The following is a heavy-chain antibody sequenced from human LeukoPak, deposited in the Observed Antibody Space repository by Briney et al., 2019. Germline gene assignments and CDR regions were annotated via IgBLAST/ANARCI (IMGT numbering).Heavy chain of an antibody. CDR3: AKPDEGDSYYFDY. CDR2: IKQDGSEK. V-gene: IGHV3-7*01. Sequence: GSLRLSCAASGFTFSSYAMSWVRQAPGKGLEWVANIKQDGSEKYYVDSVKGRFTISRDNSKNTLYLQMNSLRAEDTAVYYCAKPDEGDSYYFDYWGQGTLVTVSS. CDR1: GFTFSSYA. D-gene: IGHD1-14*01. J-gene: IGHJ4*02.